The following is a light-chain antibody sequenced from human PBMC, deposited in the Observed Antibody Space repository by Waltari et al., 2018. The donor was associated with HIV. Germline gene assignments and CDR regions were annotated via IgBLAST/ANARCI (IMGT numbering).Light chain of an antibody. J-gene: IGLJ2*01. CDR2: DTV. CDR3: LLSFAGARPVV. Sequence: QAVVTQEPSLTVSPGGTVTLTCCPRPGPVTTGPHPYWFQQKSGQAPRTLIYDTVSKHSWTPARFSGSLLGGKAALTLSGAQPEDEADYFCLLSFAGARPVVFGGGTKLTVL. CDR1: PGPVTTGPH. V-gene: IGLV7-46*01.